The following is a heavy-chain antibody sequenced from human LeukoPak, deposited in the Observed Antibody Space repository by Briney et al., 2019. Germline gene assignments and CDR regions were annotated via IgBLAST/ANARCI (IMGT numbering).Heavy chain of an antibody. CDR2: INPNSGGT. V-gene: IGHV1-2*06. CDR1: GYTFTGYY. J-gene: IGHJ3*02. Sequence: ASVKVSCKASGYTFTGYYMHWVRQAPGQGLEWMGRINPNSGGTNYAQKFQGRVTMTRDTSISTAYMELSRLRSDDTPVYYCATLEPYVGKDAFDIWGQGTMVTVSS. CDR3: ATLEPYVGKDAFDI. D-gene: IGHD1-26*01.